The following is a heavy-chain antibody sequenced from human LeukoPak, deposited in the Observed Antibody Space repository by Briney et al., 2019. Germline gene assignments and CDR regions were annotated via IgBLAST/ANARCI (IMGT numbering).Heavy chain of an antibody. CDR3: ARVDRNYYYYYMDV. J-gene: IGHJ6*03. Sequence: SQTLSLTCTVSGGSISSGDYYWSWIRQPPGKGLEWIGYIYYSGSTYYNPSLKSRVTISVDTSKNQFSLKLSSVTAADTAVYYCARVDRNYYYYYMDVWGKGTTVTVSS. V-gene: IGHV4-30-4*08. CDR1: GGSISSGDYY. CDR2: IYYSGST.